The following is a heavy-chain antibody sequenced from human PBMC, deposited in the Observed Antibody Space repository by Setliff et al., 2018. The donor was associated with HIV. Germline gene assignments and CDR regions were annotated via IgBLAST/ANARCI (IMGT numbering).Heavy chain of an antibody. CDR2: IYYVGWS. CDR1: GASLQSYY. J-gene: IGHJ6*02. Sequence: SETLSLTCSVSGASLQSYYWSWIRQPAGKGLQWIGRIYYVGWSKYNPSLEDRVTMSVDTSNNQFSLSLRSVTAADTAIYYCAREEKLSAVAGTVYYYYAMDVWGQGTTVTVSS. V-gene: IGHV4-4*07. CDR3: AREEKLSAVAGTVYYYYAMDV. D-gene: IGHD6-19*01.